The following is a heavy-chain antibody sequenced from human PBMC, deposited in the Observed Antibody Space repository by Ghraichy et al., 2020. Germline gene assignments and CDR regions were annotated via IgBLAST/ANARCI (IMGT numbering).Heavy chain of an antibody. V-gene: IGHV4-59*01. J-gene: IGHJ4*02. CDR1: GASITSNH. Sequence: SETLSLTCTVSGASITSNHWSWIRQPPGKGLEWIGNVYYGGSATTNPALKSRVTISMDTSNNQYSLMLSSVTAADTAIYYCARDLVLSLWGQGTLVTVSS. CDR2: VYYGGSA. D-gene: IGHD3-16*02. CDR3: ARDLVLSL.